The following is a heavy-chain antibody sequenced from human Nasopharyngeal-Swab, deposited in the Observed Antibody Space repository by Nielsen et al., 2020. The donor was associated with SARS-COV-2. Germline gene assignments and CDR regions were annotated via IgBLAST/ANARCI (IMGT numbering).Heavy chain of an antibody. CDR1: GYNFPSYW. Sequence: GESLKISCKASGYNFPSYWISWVRQMPGKGLEWMGTIDPSDSYTNYSTSFQGQVTISADKSMNTAYLQWSSLKASDTAMYYCARLGEVGASYFDYWGQGTLVTVSP. J-gene: IGHJ4*02. CDR2: IDPSDSYT. V-gene: IGHV5-10-1*04. D-gene: IGHD1-26*01. CDR3: ARLGEVGASYFDY.